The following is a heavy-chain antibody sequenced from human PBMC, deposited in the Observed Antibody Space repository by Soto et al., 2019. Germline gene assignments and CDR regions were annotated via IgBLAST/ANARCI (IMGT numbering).Heavy chain of an antibody. CDR3: ARDLGLATPLYCFDY. Sequence: GGSLRLSCAASGFTFSSYSMNWVRLAPGKGLEWVSSIDSSSTYIYYADSLKGRFTISRDNAKNSLYLQMNSLRAEDTAVYYCARDLGLATPLYCFDYWGQGTLVTVSS. CDR2: IDSSSTYI. D-gene: IGHD2-15*01. V-gene: IGHV3-21*01. CDR1: GFTFSSYS. J-gene: IGHJ4*02.